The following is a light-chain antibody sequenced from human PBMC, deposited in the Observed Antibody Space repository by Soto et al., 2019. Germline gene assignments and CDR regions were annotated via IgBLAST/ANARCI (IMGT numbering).Light chain of an antibody. Sequence: DIRMTQSPSALSASVGDRVTITCRASQSIRSWLAWYQQKPGKAPKLLIYAASSLQSGVPSRFSGSGSGTDFTLTIRSLQPEDFATYYCQQSYSTIWTFGQGTKVDIK. CDR3: QQSYSTIWT. J-gene: IGKJ1*01. CDR1: QSIRSW. CDR2: AAS. V-gene: IGKV1-39*01.